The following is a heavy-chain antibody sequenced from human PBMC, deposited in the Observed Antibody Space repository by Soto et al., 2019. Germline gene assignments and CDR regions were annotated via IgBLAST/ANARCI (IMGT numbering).Heavy chain of an antibody. CDR1: GFTFSSYA. J-gene: IGHJ1*01. CDR2: ISYDGSNK. D-gene: IGHD3-22*01. CDR3: ARDYYDSSGYYSEEYFQH. Sequence: TGGSLRLSCAASGFTFSSYAMHWVRQAPGKGLEWVAVISYDGSNKYYADSVKGRFTISRDNSKNTLYLQMNSLRAEDTAVYYCARDYYDSSGYYSEEYFQHWGQGTLVTVSS. V-gene: IGHV3-30-3*01.